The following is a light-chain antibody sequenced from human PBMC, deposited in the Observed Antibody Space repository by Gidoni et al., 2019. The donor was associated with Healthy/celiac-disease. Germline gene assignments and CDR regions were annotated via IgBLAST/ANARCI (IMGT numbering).Light chain of an antibody. CDR1: QSVSSSY. V-gene: IGKV3D-20*01. J-gene: IGKJ3*01. CDR2: DAS. Sequence: EVVFTQSPATMSLSPGEVATLSCVASQSVSSSYLAWYQQKPGLAPRLLIYDASSRATGIPDRFSGSGSGTDFTLTISRLEPEDFAVYYCQQYGSSPFTFGPGTKVDIK. CDR3: QQYGSSPFT.